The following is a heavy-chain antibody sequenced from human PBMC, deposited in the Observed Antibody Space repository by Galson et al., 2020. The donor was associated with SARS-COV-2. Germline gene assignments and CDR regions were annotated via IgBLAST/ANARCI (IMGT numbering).Heavy chain of an antibody. V-gene: IGHV3-23*03. D-gene: IGHD3-22*01. J-gene: IGHJ3*02. CDR3: AKDSSPMIVVEGAFDI. CDR2: IYSGGST. CDR1: GFTFSSYA. Sequence: GGSLRLSCAASGFTFSSYAMSWVRQAPGKGLEWVSVIYSGGSTYYADSVKGRFTISRDNSKNTLYLQMNSLRAEDTAVYYCAKDSSPMIVVEGAFDIWGQGTMVTVSS.